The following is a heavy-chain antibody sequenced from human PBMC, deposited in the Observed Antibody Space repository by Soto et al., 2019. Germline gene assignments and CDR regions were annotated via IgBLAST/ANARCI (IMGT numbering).Heavy chain of an antibody. J-gene: IGHJ4*02. V-gene: IGHV3-23*01. CDR1: GFTFSSYA. Sequence: EVQLLESGGGLVQPGGSLRLSCAASGFTFSSYAMSWVRQAPGKGLVWVSAISGSGGSTYYADSVKGLFTISRENAKNTLYLPTNSLRAEDTSVYYCAYSSTPFDYWGQGTLVTVSS. CDR3: AYSSTPFDY. CDR2: ISGSGGST. D-gene: IGHD6-13*01.